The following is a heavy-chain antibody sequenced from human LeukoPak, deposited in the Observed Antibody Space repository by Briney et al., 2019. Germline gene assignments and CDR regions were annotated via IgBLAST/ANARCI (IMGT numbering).Heavy chain of an antibody. D-gene: IGHD3-9*01. J-gene: IGHJ1*01. V-gene: IGHV3-21*01. CDR1: GFTFSGYS. Sequence: GGSLRLSCAASGFTFSGYSLTWVRQAPGKGLEWVSSTSDTGSFTYYSDSVKGRFTISRDNAKNSTFQQMNSLRAEDTAVYYCARDHDRHFDCLSHFQYWGQGTLVTVSS. CDR3: ARDHDRHFDCLSHFQY. CDR2: TSDTGSFT.